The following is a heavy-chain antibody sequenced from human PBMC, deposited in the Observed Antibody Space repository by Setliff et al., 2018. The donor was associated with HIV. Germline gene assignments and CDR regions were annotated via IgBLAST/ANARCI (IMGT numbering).Heavy chain of an antibody. D-gene: IGHD5-12*01. J-gene: IGHJ6*03. V-gene: IGHV3-30*01. CDR2: ISYDGSRI. CDR1: GFTFRTFA. Sequence: GGSLRLSCVASGFTFRTFAMHWVRQAPGKGLEWVSVISYDGSRISYADSVKGRFAISRDNSKITLFLQINSLGPEDTAVYYCARISVASRYNSDMDVWGKGTTVTVSS. CDR3: ARISVASRYNSDMDV.